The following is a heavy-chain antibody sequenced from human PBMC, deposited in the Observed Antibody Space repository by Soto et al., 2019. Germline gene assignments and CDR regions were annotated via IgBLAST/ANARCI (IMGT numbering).Heavy chain of an antibody. V-gene: IGHV3-48*03. J-gene: IGHJ4*02. D-gene: IGHD1-26*01. CDR1: GFTFSRYE. Sequence: DVQLVESGGDLVQPGGSLRLSCAASGFTFSRYEMNWVRQAPGKGLEWVSYIDSSSDGIYYADFVKGRFTISRDNAKKSLFLQMNSLRADDTAVYYCARDSTDSGGLDYWGQGTLVTVSS. CDR3: ARDSTDSGGLDY. CDR2: IDSSSDGI.